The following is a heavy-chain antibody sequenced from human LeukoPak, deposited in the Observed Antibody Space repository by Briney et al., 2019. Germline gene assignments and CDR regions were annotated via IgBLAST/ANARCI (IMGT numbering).Heavy chain of an antibody. D-gene: IGHD2-21*01. CDR3: ARSAYCGGDCYLPTTFGY. Sequence: PGESLKISCKGSEYRFTSYWIGWGRQMPEKGLEWMGIIYLGDPDARYSPSFQGQVTISADKSISTAYLQWSSLKASDTAMYYCARSAYCGGDCYLPTTFGYWGQGTLVTVSS. J-gene: IGHJ4*02. CDR2: IYLGDPDA. V-gene: IGHV5-51*01. CDR1: EYRFTSYW.